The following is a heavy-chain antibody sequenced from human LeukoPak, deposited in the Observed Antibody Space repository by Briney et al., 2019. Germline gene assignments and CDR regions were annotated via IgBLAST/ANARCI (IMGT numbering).Heavy chain of an antibody. J-gene: IGHJ4*02. CDR2: INPNSGGT. CDR1: GYTFTGYY. CDR3: AVGVVIIPAFDY. D-gene: IGHD3-3*01. Sequence: ASVKVSCKASGYTFTGYYMHWVRQATGQGLEWMGWINPNSGGTNYAQKFQGRVTMTRDTSISTAYMELSRLRSDDTAVYYCAVGVVIIPAFDYWGQGTLVTVAS. V-gene: IGHV1-2*02.